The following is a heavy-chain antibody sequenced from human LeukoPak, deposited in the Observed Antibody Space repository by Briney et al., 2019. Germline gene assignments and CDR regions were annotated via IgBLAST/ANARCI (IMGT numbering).Heavy chain of an antibody. CDR3: ARDGSRRFGELLDYYFDY. Sequence: GGSLRLSCAASGFTFSSYGMHWVRQAPGKGLEWVAVIWYDGSNKYYADSAKGRFTISRDNSKNTLYLQMNSLRAEDTAVYYCARDGSRRFGELLDYYFDYWGQGTLVTVSS. D-gene: IGHD3-10*01. V-gene: IGHV3-33*01. CDR1: GFTFSSYG. CDR2: IWYDGSNK. J-gene: IGHJ4*02.